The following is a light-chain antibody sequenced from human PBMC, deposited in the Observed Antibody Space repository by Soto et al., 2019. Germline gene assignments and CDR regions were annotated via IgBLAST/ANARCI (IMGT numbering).Light chain of an antibody. CDR2: GSS. J-gene: IGKJ1*01. Sequence: EIVLTQSPGTLSLSPGEGATLSCRASQSISSSFLAWYQQKPGQAPRLLIFGSSSRATGIPDRFSGSGSGTDFTLTISRLEPEGFAVYYCQQYGRFPWTFGQGTKVEIK. CDR1: QSISSSF. V-gene: IGKV3-20*01. CDR3: QQYGRFPWT.